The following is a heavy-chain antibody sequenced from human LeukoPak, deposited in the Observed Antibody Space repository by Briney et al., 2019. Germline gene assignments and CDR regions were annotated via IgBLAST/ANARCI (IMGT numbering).Heavy chain of an antibody. Sequence: GGSLSLSCAASGFTFSSYWMSWVRQAPGKGLEWVANIKQDGSERYYVDSVKGRFTISRDNAKNSLYLQMNSLRAEDTAVYYCARDPRRGLRYLDWENPQMYNWFDPWGQGTLVTVSS. J-gene: IGHJ5*02. CDR1: GFTFSSYW. D-gene: IGHD3-9*01. CDR3: ARDPRRGLRYLDWENPQMYNWFDP. CDR2: IKQDGSER. V-gene: IGHV3-7*01.